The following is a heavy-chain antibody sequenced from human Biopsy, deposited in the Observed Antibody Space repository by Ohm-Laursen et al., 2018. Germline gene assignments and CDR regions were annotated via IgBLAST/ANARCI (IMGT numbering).Heavy chain of an antibody. J-gene: IGHJ2*01. CDR2: ITRESASI. CDR1: GFSFNSYS. Sequence: SLRLSCAASGFSFNSYSMNWVRQAPGKGLEWVSSITRESASIHYADSMKGRFTISRDNSKNTLYLQINTLTLEDTAFYYCARGLSSGWYGYFDVWGRGTLVTVSS. CDR3: ARGLSSGWYGYFDV. V-gene: IGHV3-21*03. D-gene: IGHD6-19*01.